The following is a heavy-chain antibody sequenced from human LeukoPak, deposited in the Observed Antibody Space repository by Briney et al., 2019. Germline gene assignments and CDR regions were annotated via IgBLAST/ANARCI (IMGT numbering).Heavy chain of an antibody. V-gene: IGHV5-51*01. CDR2: IYPGDSET. J-gene: IGHJ4*02. CDR1: GYSFNTYW. D-gene: IGHD5-12*01. CDR3: AKLTRGGYEKFDF. Sequence: GESLRISCKGSGYSFNTYWIAWVRHMPGKGLECMGIIYPGDSETVYSPSFQGQVTISADKSISTAYLQWSSLKASDTAMYYCAKLTRGGYEKFDFWGQGTLITVSS.